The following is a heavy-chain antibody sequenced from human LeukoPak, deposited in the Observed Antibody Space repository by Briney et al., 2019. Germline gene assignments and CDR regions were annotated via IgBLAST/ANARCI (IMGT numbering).Heavy chain of an antibody. J-gene: IGHJ4*02. D-gene: IGHD4-17*01. Sequence: SETLSLTCAVSGVSFNDYYWSWVRQTPGKGLEWIGEINHSGYTNDHPTLKSRVTISIDTSRKQFTLNLRSVTVADTGIYYCTRMTTGHDYWGQGTLVTVSS. CDR3: TRMTTGHDY. V-gene: IGHV4-34*01. CDR2: INHSGYT. CDR1: GVSFNDYY.